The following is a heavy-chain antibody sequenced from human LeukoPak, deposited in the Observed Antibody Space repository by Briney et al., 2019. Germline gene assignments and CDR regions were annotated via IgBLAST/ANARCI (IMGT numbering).Heavy chain of an antibody. D-gene: IGHD6-13*01. Sequence: GGSLRLSCAASGFTFRSYSMHWVRQAPGKGLEWMAVISYDGSNKYYADSVKGRFTISRDNSKNTLYLQMNSLRAEDTAVYYCARDRTSIAAAGLDYWGQGTLVTVSS. CDR2: ISYDGSNK. CDR3: ARDRTSIAAAGLDY. CDR1: GFTFRSYS. V-gene: IGHV3-30*04. J-gene: IGHJ4*02.